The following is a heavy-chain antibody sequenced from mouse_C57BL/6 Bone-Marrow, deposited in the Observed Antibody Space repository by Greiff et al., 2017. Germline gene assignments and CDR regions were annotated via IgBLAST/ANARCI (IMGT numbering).Heavy chain of an antibody. CDR1: GYTFTSYW. J-gene: IGHJ2*01. Sequence: QVQLQQPGAELVRPGSSVKLSCKASGYTFTSYWMDWVKQRPGQGLEWIGNIYPSDSETHYNQKFKDKATLTVDKSSSTAYMQLSSLTSEDSAVDYGAVITTGLDYWCQGTTLTVSS. D-gene: IGHD1-1*01. V-gene: IGHV1-61*01. CDR3: AVITTGLDY. CDR2: IYPSDSET.